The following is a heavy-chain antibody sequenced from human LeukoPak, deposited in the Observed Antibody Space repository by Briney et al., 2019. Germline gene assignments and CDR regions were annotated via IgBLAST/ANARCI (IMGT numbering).Heavy chain of an antibody. J-gene: IGHJ5*02. D-gene: IGHD3-10*01. CDR1: GYTFTGYY. V-gene: IGHV1-2*06. CDR3: ARAYYYGSGSYSRFDP. Sequence: AASVKVSCKASGYTFTGYYMHWVRQAPGQGLEWMGRINPNSGGTNYAQKFQGRVTMTRDTSISTAYMELSRLRSDDTAVYYCARAYYYGSGSYSRFDPWGQGTLVTVSS. CDR2: INPNSGGT.